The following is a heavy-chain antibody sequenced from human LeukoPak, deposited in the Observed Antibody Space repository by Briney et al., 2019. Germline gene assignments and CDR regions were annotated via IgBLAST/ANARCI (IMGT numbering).Heavy chain of an antibody. V-gene: IGHV3-21*01. J-gene: IGHJ4*02. D-gene: IGHD2-2*01. CDR1: GFTFSSYS. CDR2: ISSSSSYI. CDR3: AKLGVVPAAIEDY. Sequence: GGSLRLSCAASGFTFSSYSMNWARQAPGKGLEWVSSISSSSSYIYYADSVKGRFTISRDNAKNSLYLQMNSLRAEDTAVYYCAKLGVVPAAIEDYWGQATVATVSS.